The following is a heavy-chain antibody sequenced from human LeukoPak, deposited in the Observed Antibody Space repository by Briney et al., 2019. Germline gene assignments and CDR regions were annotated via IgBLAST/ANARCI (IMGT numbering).Heavy chain of an antibody. J-gene: IGHJ4*02. Sequence: SQTLSLTCSVSGVSISSGGYYWTWIRQHPGKGLEWIGYIYYSGYTNYKTSLRSRVTISEDTSKNQFSLKLTSVTAADTATYYCARVSDSAAAGIFDYWGQGIPVTVSS. CDR2: IYYSGYT. CDR3: ARVSDSAAAGIFDY. V-gene: IGHV4-31*03. D-gene: IGHD6-13*01. CDR1: GVSISSGGYY.